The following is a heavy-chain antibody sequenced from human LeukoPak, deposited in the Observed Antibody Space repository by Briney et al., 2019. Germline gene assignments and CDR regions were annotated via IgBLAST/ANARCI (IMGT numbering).Heavy chain of an antibody. D-gene: IGHD2-15*01. J-gene: IGHJ4*02. CDR1: GFTFSADA. CDR2: ILTDSSRT. V-gene: IGHV3-23*01. Sequence: GGSLRLSCAASGFTFSADAMAWVRQAQGKGLEWVSYILTDSSRTLYADSVKGRFTISRDNSKSTLYLQMNSLRVEDTAVYYCLQEGGGERGRGTLVTVSS. CDR3: LQEGGGE.